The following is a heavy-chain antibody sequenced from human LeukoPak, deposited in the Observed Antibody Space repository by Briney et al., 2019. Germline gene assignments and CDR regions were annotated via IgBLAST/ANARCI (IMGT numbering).Heavy chain of an antibody. CDR3: ARALAINYGMDV. V-gene: IGHV3-13*04. CDR1: GFTFSSYD. CDR2: IGTAGDT. Sequence: PGGSLRLSCAASGFTFSSYDTHWVRQATGKGLEWVSAIGTAGDTYYPGSVKGRFTISRENAKNSLYLQMNSLRAGDTAVYYCARALAINYGMDVWGQGTTVTVSS. J-gene: IGHJ6*02. D-gene: IGHD2-2*02.